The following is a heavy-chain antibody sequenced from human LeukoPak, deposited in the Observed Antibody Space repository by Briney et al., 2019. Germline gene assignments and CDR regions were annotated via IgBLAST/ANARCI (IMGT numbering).Heavy chain of an antibody. J-gene: IGHJ3*01. CDR2: TKQDGSEE. D-gene: IGHD3-10*01. V-gene: IGHV3-7*01. CDR3: ARGAYYYNSGDAFDV. Sequence: PGGSLRLSCAASGFTFRSYWMSWVRQAPGKGLEWVANTKQDGSEEYYVDSVKGRFTISRDNARNSLYLQMNSLRVEDTAVYYCARGAYYYNSGDAFDVWGQGTMVTVSS. CDR1: GFTFRSYW.